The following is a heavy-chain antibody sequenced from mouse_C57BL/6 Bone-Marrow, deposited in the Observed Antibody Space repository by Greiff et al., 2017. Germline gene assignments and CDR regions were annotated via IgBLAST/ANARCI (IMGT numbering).Heavy chain of an antibody. CDR1: GFTFSSYG. D-gene: IGHD1-1*01. CDR2: ISSGGSYN. CDR3: ARDSNLHYYGSSFFAY. Sequence: VMLVESGGDLVKPGGSLKLSCAASGFTFSSYGMSWVRQTPDKRLEWVATISSGGSYNYYPGSVKGRFTISRDHAKNPLYLQMSSLKSEDTAMYYCARDSNLHYYGSSFFAYWGRGTLVTVSA. V-gene: IGHV5-6*01. J-gene: IGHJ3*01.